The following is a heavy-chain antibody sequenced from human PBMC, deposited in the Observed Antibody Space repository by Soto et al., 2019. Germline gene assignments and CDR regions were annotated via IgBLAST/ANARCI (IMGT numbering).Heavy chain of an antibody. CDR1: GGSFSGYY. D-gene: IGHD3-10*01. J-gene: IGHJ6*02. CDR3: ARGMVRGVIGYYYYGMDV. V-gene: IGHV4-34*01. CDR2: INHSGST. Sequence: SETLSLTCAVYGGSFSGYYWSWIRQPPGKGLEWIGEINHSGSTNYNPSLKSRDTISVDTSKNQFSLKLSSVTAADTAVYYCARGMVRGVIGYYYYGMDVWGQGTTVTVSS.